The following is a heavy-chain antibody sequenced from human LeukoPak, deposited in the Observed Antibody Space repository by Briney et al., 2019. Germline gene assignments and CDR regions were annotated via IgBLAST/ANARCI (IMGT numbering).Heavy chain of an antibody. CDR2: IKEHGGET. CDR3: ARLGIIAAAGSNDY. CDR1: GFTFSTFW. D-gene: IGHD6-13*01. V-gene: IGHV3-7*03. Sequence: PGGSLRLSCTASGFTFSTFWMSWVRQAPGRGLECVANIKEHGGETYYLDSVRGRFTISRDNAKNSLYLQMNSLRVEDTAVYYCARLGIIAAAGSNDYWGQGTLVTVSS. J-gene: IGHJ4*02.